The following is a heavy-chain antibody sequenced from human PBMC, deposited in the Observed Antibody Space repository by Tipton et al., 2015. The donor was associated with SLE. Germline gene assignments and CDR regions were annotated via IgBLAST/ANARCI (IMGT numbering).Heavy chain of an antibody. J-gene: IGHJ4*02. Sequence: TLSLTCSVSGGSINTFYWSWIRQPPGKGLEWIGYIHYSGSTNYNPSLKSRVTILVDTSKNQFSLKLTSVTAADTAVYYCATGGAAARPWYFDYWGQGTLVTVSS. V-gene: IGHV4-59*01. CDR2: IHYSGST. CDR3: ATGGAAARPWYFDY. CDR1: GGSINTFY. D-gene: IGHD6-6*01.